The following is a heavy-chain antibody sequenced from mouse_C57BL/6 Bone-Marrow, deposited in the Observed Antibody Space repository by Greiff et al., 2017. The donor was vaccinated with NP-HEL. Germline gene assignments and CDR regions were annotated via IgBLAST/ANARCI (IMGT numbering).Heavy chain of an antibody. V-gene: IGHV1-55*01. CDR1: GYTFTSYW. Sequence: QVQLQQPGAELVKPGASVKMSCKASGYTFTSYWITWVKQRPGQGLEWIGDIYPGSGSTNYNEKFKSKATLTADTSSSTAYMQLSSLTSEDSAVYYCARGIYYGTSYFAYWGQGTTLTVSS. D-gene: IGHD1-1*01. CDR2: IYPGSGST. J-gene: IGHJ2*01. CDR3: ARGIYYGTSYFAY.